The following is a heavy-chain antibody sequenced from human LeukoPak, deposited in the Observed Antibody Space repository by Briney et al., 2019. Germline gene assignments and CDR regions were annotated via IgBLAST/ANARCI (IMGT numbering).Heavy chain of an antibody. J-gene: IGHJ2*01. V-gene: IGHV4-59*01. CDR2: VYYSGTT. CDR1: GGSISSYY. Sequence: SGTLSLTCTVSGGSISSYYWTWIRQPPGKGLEWIGHVYYSGTTNYNPSLRSRVSISVDTSKNRFSLKVNSVTPADTAVYYCARADTFNYWYFHLWGRGTLVTVPS. D-gene: IGHD5-18*01. CDR3: ARADTFNYWYFHL.